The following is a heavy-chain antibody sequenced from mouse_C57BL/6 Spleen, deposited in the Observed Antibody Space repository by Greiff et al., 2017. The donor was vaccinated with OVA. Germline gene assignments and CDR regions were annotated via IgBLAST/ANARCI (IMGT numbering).Heavy chain of an antibody. V-gene: IGHV3-6*01. CDR3: ARRGYDYAMDD. D-gene: IGHD2-2*01. J-gene: IGHJ4*01. CDR2: LSYDGSN. Sequence: LLESGPGLVKPSPSLSLTCSVTGYSITSGYYWNWIRQFPGNLLEWLGFLSYDGSNNYNPSLKNRISLTGDTSKNQVFLKLNSVTTEDTATYYCARRGYDYAMDDWGQGTSVTVSS. CDR1: GYSITSGYY.